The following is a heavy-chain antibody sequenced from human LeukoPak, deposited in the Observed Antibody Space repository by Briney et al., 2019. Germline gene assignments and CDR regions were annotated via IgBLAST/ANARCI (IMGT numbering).Heavy chain of an antibody. J-gene: IGHJ6*02. D-gene: IGHD6-13*01. V-gene: IGHV3-21*01. CDR1: GFTFSSYS. Sequence: GGSLRLSCAASGFTFSSYSMNWVRQAPGKGLEWVSSISSSSSYIYYADSVKGRFTISRDNAKNSLYLQMNSLRAEDTAVYYCASAVAAAGTFDYYYGMDVWGHGTTVTVSS. CDR3: ASAVAAAGTFDYYYGMDV. CDR2: ISSSSSYI.